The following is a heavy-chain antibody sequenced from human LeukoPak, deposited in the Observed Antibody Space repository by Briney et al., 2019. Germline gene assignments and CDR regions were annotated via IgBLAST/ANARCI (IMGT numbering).Heavy chain of an antibody. CDR3: AGHLSDSGGSWFDP. Sequence: SETLSLTCTVSGGSISSSAHYWGWIRQPPGKGLEWIGSSYYTGSIYYTPSLTSRATILIDMSKNQLSLKLSSVTVADTAVYYCAGHLSDSGGSWFDPWGQGTLVTVSS. J-gene: IGHJ5*02. CDR1: GGSISSSAHY. CDR2: SYYTGSI. V-gene: IGHV4-39*01. D-gene: IGHD2-15*01.